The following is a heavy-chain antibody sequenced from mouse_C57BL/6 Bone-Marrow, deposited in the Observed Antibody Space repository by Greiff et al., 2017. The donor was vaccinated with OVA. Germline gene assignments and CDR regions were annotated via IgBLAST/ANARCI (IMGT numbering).Heavy chain of an antibody. J-gene: IGHJ2*01. CDR2: ISSGSSTI. D-gene: IGHD1-1*01. CDR3: ARSLFITTVVDPYYFDY. Sequence: EVQLQESGGGLVKPGGSLKLSCAASGFTFSDYGMHWVRQAPEKGLEWVAYISSGSSTIYYADTVKGRFTISRDNAKNTLFLQMTSLRSEDTAMYYCARSLFITTVVDPYYFDYWGQGTTLTVSS. CDR1: GFTFSDYG. V-gene: IGHV5-17*01.